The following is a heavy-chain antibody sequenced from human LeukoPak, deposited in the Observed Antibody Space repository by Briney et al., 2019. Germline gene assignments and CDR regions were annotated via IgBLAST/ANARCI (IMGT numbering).Heavy chain of an antibody. J-gene: IGHJ4*02. V-gene: IGHV3-21*01. CDR1: GFTFSSYS. CDR2: ISSSSSYI. Sequence: PGGSLRLSCAASGFTFSSYSMNWVRQAPGKGLKWVSSISSSSSYIYYADSVKGRFTISRDNAKNSLYLQMNSLRAEDTAVYYCARDMTYSSLTYYFDYWGQGTLVTVSS. CDR3: ARDMTYSSLTYYFDY. D-gene: IGHD6-13*01.